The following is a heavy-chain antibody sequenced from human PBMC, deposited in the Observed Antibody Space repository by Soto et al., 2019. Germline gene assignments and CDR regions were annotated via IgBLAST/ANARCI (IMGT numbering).Heavy chain of an antibody. CDR3: ARAAVARYSYGSAYYYYGMDV. J-gene: IGHJ6*02. V-gene: IGHV3-30-3*01. CDR2: ISYDGSNK. Sequence: GGSLRLSCAASGFTFSSYAMHWVRQAPGKGLEWVAVISYDGSNKYYADSVKGRFTISRDNSKNTLYLQMNSLRAEDTAVYYCARAAVARYSYGSAYYYYGMDVWGQGTTVTVSS. D-gene: IGHD5-18*01. CDR1: GFTFSSYA.